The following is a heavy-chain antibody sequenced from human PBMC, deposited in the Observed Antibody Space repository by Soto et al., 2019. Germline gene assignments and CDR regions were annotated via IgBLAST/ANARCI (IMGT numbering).Heavy chain of an antibody. D-gene: IGHD3-3*02. Sequence: QFTLKESGPTVVKPTETLTLTCTFSGFSLTTGGVGVGWIRQPPGRSPEWLGVSYWNDDRRRSPSLEHRLTITKDTSKNQVVLTMTNMDPVDTATYYCIYRRASWDYHGLDVWGQGIPVTVSS. CDR3: IYRRASWDYHGLDV. V-gene: IGHV2-5*01. J-gene: IGHJ6*02. CDR1: GFSLTTGGVG. CDR2: SYWNDDR.